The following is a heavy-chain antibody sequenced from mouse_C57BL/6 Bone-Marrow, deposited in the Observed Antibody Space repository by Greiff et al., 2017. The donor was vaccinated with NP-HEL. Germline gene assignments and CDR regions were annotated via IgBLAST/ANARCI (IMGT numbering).Heavy chain of an antibody. CDR3: AKMAPFAY. CDR1: GFSLTSYG. Sequence: QVQLKQSGPGLVQPSQSLSITCTVSGFSLTSYGVHWVRQPPGKGLEWLGVIWSGGSTDYNAAFISRLSISKDNSKSQVFFKMNSLQADDTAIYYCAKMAPFAYWGQGTLVTVSA. CDR2: IWSGGST. V-gene: IGHV2-4*01. J-gene: IGHJ3*01.